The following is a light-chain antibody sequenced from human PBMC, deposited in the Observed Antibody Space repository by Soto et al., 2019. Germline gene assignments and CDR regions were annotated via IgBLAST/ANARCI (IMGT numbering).Light chain of an antibody. V-gene: IGLV2-8*01. J-gene: IGLJ2*01. CDR3: ATWDDSLNGVV. CDR1: SSDVGAYDY. CDR2: EIN. Sequence: QSVLTQPPSASGSPGQSVTISCTGTSSDVGAYDYVSWYQQHPGKAPKLMIYEINKRPSGVPDRFSGSKSGNTASLTVSGLQAEDEADYYCATWDDSLNGVVFGGGTKVTVL.